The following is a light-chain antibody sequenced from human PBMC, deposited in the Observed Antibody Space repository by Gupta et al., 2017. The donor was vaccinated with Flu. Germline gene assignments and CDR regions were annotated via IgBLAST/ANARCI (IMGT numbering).Light chain of an antibody. V-gene: IGKV4-1*01. Sequence: DIVMTQSPDSLAVSLGERATINCKSSQSVLYSSNNKNYLAWFQQKPGQPPKLLIYWASTRESGVPDRFSGGGSGTDFTLTISSLQAADVAVYYCQQYDYTPPTFGGGTKVEIK. CDR3: QQYDYTPPT. CDR1: QSVLYSSNNKNY. J-gene: IGKJ4*01. CDR2: WAS.